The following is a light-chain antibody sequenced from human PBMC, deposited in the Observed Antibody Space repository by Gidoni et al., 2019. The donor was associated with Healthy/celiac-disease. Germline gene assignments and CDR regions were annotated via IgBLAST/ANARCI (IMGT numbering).Light chain of an antibody. V-gene: IGKV3-15*01. CDR3: QQYNNWPPMYT. CDR1: QSVSSN. CDR2: GAS. Sequence: EIAMTQSPATLSVSPGERATLSCRASQSVSSNLAWYQQKPGQAPRLLIYGASTSATGIPARFSGSGSGTEFTLTISSLQSEDFAVYYCQQYNNWPPMYTFGQGTKLEIK. J-gene: IGKJ2*01.